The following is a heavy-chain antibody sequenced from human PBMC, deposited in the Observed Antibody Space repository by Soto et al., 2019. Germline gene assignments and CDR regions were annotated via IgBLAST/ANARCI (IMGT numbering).Heavy chain of an antibody. CDR1: GFTFSDYY. CDR2: ISSSSSYT. V-gene: IGHV3-11*06. J-gene: IGHJ4*02. CDR3: ARDGGIMSTIRPYYFDY. D-gene: IGHD5-12*01. Sequence: GGSLRLSCAASGFTFSDYYMSWIRQAPGKGLEWVSYISSSSSYTNYADSVKGRFTISRDNAKNSLYLQMNSLRAEDTAVYYCARDGGIMSTIRPYYFDYWGQGSQVTVS.